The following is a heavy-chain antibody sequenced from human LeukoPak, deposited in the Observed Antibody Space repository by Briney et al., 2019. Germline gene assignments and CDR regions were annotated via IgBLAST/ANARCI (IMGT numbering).Heavy chain of an antibody. D-gene: IGHD1-26*01. CDR2: IDKEGSAA. V-gene: IGHV3-74*01. CDR3: ARGGYSGSYYRFD. J-gene: IGHJ4*02. CDR1: GFIFTNYW. Sequence: GGSLRLSCVSSGFIFTNYWMHWVRHVPGKGPVWVGRIDKEGSAAFYAESVKGRFTISRDNVKSTVYLQMNSLTAEDTAVYHCARGGYSGSYYRFDWGQGTLVTISS.